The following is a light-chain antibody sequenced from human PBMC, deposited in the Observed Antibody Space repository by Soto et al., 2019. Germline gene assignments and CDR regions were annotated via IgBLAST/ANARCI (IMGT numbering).Light chain of an antibody. CDR1: QSVSSY. CDR3: QQRSNWPT. V-gene: IGKV3-11*01. CDR2: DAS. J-gene: IGKJ1*01. Sequence: EIVLTQSPATLSLSPGERATLSCRASQSVSSYLAWYQQKPGQAPRLLIYDASNRATGLPARLSGSGSGTDFTLTISSLEPEDFAVYYCQQRSNWPTFGQGTKVEIK.